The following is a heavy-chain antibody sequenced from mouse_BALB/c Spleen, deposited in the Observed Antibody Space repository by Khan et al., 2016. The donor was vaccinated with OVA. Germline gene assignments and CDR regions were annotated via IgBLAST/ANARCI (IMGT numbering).Heavy chain of an antibody. J-gene: IGHJ2*01. CDR3: TRDRIDY. CDR1: GYTFTTYW. V-gene: IGHV1-7*01. Sequence: VKLMESGAELAKPGASVKMSCKASGYTFTTYWMHWVKQRPGQGLEWIGYINPTSGYTDYNDKFKDRDTLSADKSSSTAYMQLNSLTSEDSAVYYCTRDRIDYWGQGTTLTVSS. CDR2: INPTSGYT.